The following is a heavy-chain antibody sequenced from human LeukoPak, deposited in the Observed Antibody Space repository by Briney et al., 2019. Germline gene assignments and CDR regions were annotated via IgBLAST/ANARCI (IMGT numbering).Heavy chain of an antibody. CDR2: IDPSDSYT. CDR3: ARPTSNYGSGSYYSFDV. CDR1: GYSFTSYW. V-gene: IGHV5-10-1*01. Sequence: GESLRISCKGSGYSFTSYWISWVRQMPGKGLEWMGRIDPSDSYTNYSPSFQGHVTISADKSISTAYLQWSSLEASDTAMYYCARPTSNYGSGSYYSFDVWGQGTTVTVSS. J-gene: IGHJ6*02. D-gene: IGHD3-10*01.